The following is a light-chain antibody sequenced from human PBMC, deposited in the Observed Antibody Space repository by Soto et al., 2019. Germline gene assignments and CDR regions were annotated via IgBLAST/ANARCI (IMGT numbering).Light chain of an antibody. V-gene: IGKV3-11*01. CDR2: DAS. J-gene: IGKJ4*01. CDR3: QQHTNWPLT. Sequence: ETVLTQSPATLSLSPGEGATLSCRASHSVSTYLAWYQQKPGQTPRLLIYDASTRATGIPARFSGSGSGTDFTLKISSLEPEDFAVYYCQQHTNWPLTFGGGTKVDIK. CDR1: HSVSTY.